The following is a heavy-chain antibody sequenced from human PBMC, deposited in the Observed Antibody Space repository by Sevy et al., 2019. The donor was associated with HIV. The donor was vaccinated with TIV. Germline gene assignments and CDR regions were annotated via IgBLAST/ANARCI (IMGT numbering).Heavy chain of an antibody. Sequence: ASVKVSCKASGGTFSSYGISWVRQAPGHWLEWMGGISPVLGTVNCAQKFQGRVTITADESTKTAYMELSSLRSEDTAVYYCARGGGNGWYYFDYWGQETLVTVSS. J-gene: IGHJ4*02. CDR2: ISPVLGTV. CDR3: ARGGGNGWYYFDY. CDR1: GGTFSSYG. V-gene: IGHV1-69*13. D-gene: IGHD6-19*01.